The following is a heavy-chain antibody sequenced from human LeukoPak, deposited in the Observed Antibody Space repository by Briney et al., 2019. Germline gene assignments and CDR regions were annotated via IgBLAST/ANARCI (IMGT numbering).Heavy chain of an antibody. D-gene: IGHD1-26*01. V-gene: IGHV4-38-2*02. CDR3: ARAYSGSYYDY. CDR2: INHSGNS. CDR1: GYSISSGYY. Sequence: PSETLSLTCTVSGYSISSGYYWGWVRQPPGKGLEWIGSINHSGNSYFNPSLKSRVTISVDTSKNQFSLNLSSVTAADTAVYYCARAYSGSYYDYWGQGTLVTVSS. J-gene: IGHJ4*02.